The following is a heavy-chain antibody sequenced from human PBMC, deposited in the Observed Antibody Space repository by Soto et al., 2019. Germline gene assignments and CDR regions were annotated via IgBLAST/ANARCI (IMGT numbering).Heavy chain of an antibody. J-gene: IGHJ4*02. D-gene: IGHD6-13*01. CDR2: IIPIFGTA. CDR1: GGTFSSYA. CDR3: AREGSSWSGDFDY. V-gene: IGHV1-69*13. Sequence: SVKVSCKASGGTFSSYAISWVRKASGQGLEWMGGIIPIFGTANYAQKFQGRVTITADESTSTAYMELSSLRSEDTAVYYCAREGSSWSGDFDYWGQGTLVTVSS.